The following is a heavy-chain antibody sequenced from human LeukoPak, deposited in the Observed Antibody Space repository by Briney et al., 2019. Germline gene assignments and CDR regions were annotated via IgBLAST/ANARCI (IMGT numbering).Heavy chain of an antibody. V-gene: IGHV4-34*01. D-gene: IGHD5-24*01. CDR1: GGSFRGYY. J-gene: IGHJ4*02. CDR3: ARERRRDGYK. Sequence: SETLSLTCGVYGGSFRGYYWSWIRQPPGKGLEWIGEINHSGSTNYNPSLKSRVTISVDTSKNQFSLKLSSVTAADTAVYYCARERRRDGYKWGQGTLVTVSS. CDR2: INHSGST.